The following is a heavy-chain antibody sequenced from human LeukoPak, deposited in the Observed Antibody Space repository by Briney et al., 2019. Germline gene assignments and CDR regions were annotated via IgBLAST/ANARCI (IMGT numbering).Heavy chain of an antibody. CDR1: GFTVNTNY. Sequence: GGSLTLSCPASGFTVNTNYMSWVRQPPGKGLEWVSFMYSAGTTYYADSVKGRFTISRDKSRNTMYLQMNSLRVEDTAVYYCARDQIAVTGAGYFDLWGRGTLVAVSS. CDR3: ARDQIAVTGAGYFDL. J-gene: IGHJ2*01. D-gene: IGHD6-19*01. V-gene: IGHV3-66*01. CDR2: MYSAGTT.